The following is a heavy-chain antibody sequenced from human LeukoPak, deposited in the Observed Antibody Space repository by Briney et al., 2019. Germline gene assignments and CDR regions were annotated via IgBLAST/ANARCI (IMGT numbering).Heavy chain of an antibody. CDR3: ASSMAYQLFHPFDY. V-gene: IGHV1-18*01. CDR2: ISAYNGNT. Sequence: ASVKVSCKASGYTFTSYGISWVRQAPGQGLEWMGWISAYNGNTNYAQKLQGRVTMTTDTSTSTAYMELSGLRSEDTAVYYCASSMAYQLFHPFDYWGQGTLVTVSS. J-gene: IGHJ4*02. D-gene: IGHD2-2*01. CDR1: GYTFTSYG.